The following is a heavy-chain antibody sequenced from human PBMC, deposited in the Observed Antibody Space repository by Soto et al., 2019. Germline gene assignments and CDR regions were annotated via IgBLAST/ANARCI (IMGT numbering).Heavy chain of an antibody. D-gene: IGHD5-12*01. V-gene: IGHV4-39*02. J-gene: IGHJ4*02. CDR3: ARERGYSGYVELDY. CDR2: IYYSGST. Sequence: QLQLQESGPGLVKPSENLSLTCPVSAGSISSSSYYWGWIRQPPGQGLEWIGSIYYSGSTYYDPSLKSRVTISVETSKNHIALKLSSVPAVDTAVYYCARERGYSGYVELDYWGRGTPVTVSS. CDR1: AGSISSSSYY.